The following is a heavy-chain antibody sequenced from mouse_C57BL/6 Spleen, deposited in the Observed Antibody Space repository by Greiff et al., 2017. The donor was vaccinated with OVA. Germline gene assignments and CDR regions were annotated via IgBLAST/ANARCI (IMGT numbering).Heavy chain of an antibody. CDR2: IDPSDSYT. CDR1: GYTFTSYW. D-gene: IGHD2-2*01. Sequence: QVQLKQPGAELVMPGASVKLSCKASGYTFTSYWMHWVKQRPGQGLEWIGEIDPSDSYTNYNQKFKGKSTLTVDKSSSTAYMQLSSLTSEYSAVYYCARGLWLDRPYFDYWGQGTTLTVSS. CDR3: ARGLWLDRPYFDY. V-gene: IGHV1-69*01. J-gene: IGHJ2*01.